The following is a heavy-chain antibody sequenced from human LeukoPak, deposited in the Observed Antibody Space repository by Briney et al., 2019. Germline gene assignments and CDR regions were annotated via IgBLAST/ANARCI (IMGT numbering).Heavy chain of an antibody. J-gene: IGHJ4*02. Sequence: PSETLSRTCSVSGFSISSYYWIWLRQPPGLELEWIGYIYYSGSNNYNPCFKSQVTISVDTSKNQFSLKLSSVTAADRAVDYCARSLVRATTYYCDYWGQGTLVTVSS. CDR1: GFSISSYY. V-gene: IGHV4-59*08. CDR3: ARSLVRATTYYCDY. CDR2: IYYSGSN. D-gene: IGHD5-24*01.